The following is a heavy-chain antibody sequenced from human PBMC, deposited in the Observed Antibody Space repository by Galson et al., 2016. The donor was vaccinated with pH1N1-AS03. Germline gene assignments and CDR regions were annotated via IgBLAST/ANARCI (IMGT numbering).Heavy chain of an antibody. Sequence: LRLSCAASGFSFSTYWLYWVRQAPGKGMVWLARINGDATTTHYADSVRGRFTISRDNAKNTLHLQMNSQRVEDTANYFCAKEVGSSGWFDACDLWGQGTVVTVSS. J-gene: IGHJ3*01. CDR3: AKEVGSSGWFDACDL. CDR2: INGDATTT. V-gene: IGHV3-74*01. D-gene: IGHD6-19*01. CDR1: GFSFSTYW.